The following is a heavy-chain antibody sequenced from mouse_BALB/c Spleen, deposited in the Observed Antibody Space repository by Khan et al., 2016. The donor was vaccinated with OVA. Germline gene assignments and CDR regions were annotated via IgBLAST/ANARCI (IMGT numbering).Heavy chain of an antibody. Sequence: VKLQQSGAELARPGASVKLSCKASGYTFTDYYINWVKLRTGQGLEWIGEISPGSGDTYYNERFKGKATLTADKSSSTAYMQLSSLTSEASAVYFCARRNYFGYTFAYWGQGTLVTVSA. V-gene: IGHV1-77*01. CDR3: ARRNYFGYTFAY. CDR2: ISPGSGDT. CDR1: GYTFTDYY. D-gene: IGHD1-2*01. J-gene: IGHJ3*01.